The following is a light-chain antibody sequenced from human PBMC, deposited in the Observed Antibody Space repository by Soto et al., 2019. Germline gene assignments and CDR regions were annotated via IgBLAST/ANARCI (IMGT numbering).Light chain of an antibody. V-gene: IGLV1-40*01. CDR3: QSYDSSLSAYV. CDR2: GNS. CDR1: SSNIGAGYD. Sequence: QSVLTQPPSVSGAPGQRVTISCTGSSSNIGAGYDVHWYQHLPGTVPKLLIYGNSNRPSGVPDRFSGSKSGTSASLAITGLQAEDEADYYCQSYDSSLSAYVFGTGTKVTV. J-gene: IGLJ1*01.